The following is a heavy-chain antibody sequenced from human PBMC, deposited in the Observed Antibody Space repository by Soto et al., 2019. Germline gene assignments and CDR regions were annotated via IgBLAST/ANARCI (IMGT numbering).Heavy chain of an antibody. CDR3: ARRGGSDYYGVEYYYGMDV. CDR2: IYYSGST. V-gene: IGHV4-59*08. CDR1: GGSISSYY. D-gene: IGHD1-26*01. J-gene: IGHJ6*02. Sequence: SETLSLTCTVSGGSISSYYWSWIRQPPGKGLEWIGYIYYSGSTNYNPSLKSRVTISVDTSKNQFSLKLSSVTAADTAVYYCARRGGSDYYGVEYYYGMDVWGQGTTVT.